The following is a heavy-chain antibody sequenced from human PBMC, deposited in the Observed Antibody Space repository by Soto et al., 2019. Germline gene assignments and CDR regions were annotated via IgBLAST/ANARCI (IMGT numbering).Heavy chain of an antibody. J-gene: IGHJ6*02. V-gene: IGHV3-33*01. D-gene: IGHD5-12*01. CDR2: IWYDGSNK. CDR1: GFTFSSYG. CDR3: ARKGSGEMATIHSGTTYYYYGMDV. Sequence: GGSLRLSCAASGFTFSSYGMHWVRQAPGKGLEWVAVIWYDGSNKYYADSVKGRFTISRDNSKNTLYLQMNSLRAEDTAVYYCARKGSGEMATIHSGTTYYYYGMDVWGQGTTVTVSS.